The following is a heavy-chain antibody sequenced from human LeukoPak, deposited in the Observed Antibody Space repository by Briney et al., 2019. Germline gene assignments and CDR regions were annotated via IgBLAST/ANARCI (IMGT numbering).Heavy chain of an antibody. CDR2: ISAYNGNT. V-gene: IGHV1-18*04. CDR3: AAQGIFGVALY. J-gene: IGHJ4*02. Sequence: GASVKVSCKASGYTFTAYYLHWVRQAPGQGLEWMGWISAYNGNTNYAQKLQGRVTMTTDTSTSTVYMELRSLRSDDTAVYYCAAQGIFGVALYWGQGTLVTVSS. D-gene: IGHD3-3*01. CDR1: GYTFTAYY.